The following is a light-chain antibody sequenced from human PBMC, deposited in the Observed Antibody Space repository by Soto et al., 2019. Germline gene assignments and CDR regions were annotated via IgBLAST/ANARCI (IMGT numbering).Light chain of an antibody. Sequence: EIVLTQSPGTLSLSPGERAILSCRASQSVSSDSLAWYRQKPGQAPRLLFYDASSRDTVIPYRFSGSGSGTDFTLTISRLEPEDFAVYYCQKYGSAPRTFGQGTTVEIK. J-gene: IGKJ1*01. CDR3: QKYGSAPRT. CDR2: DAS. V-gene: IGKV3-20*01. CDR1: QSVSSDS.